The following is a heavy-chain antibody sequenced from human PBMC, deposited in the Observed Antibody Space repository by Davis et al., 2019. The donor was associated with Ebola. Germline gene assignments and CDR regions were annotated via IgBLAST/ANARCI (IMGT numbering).Heavy chain of an antibody. CDR1: GFTFRNFW. V-gene: IGHV3-7*01. CDR3: ATLGP. Sequence: GGSLRLSCAASGFTFRNFWMTWVRQAPGKGLEWVANIKDDGSEKHYVDSVRGRFTISRDNAKNSLYLQMNSLRVEDTAMYYCATLGPWGQGTPVTVSS. J-gene: IGHJ5*02. D-gene: IGHD3-3*01. CDR2: IKDDGSEK.